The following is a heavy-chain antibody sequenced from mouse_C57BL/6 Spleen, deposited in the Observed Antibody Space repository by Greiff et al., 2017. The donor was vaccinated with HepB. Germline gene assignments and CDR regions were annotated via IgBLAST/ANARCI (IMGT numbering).Heavy chain of an antibody. D-gene: IGHD2-1*01. V-gene: IGHV7-3*01. CDR1: GFTFTDYY. CDR2: IRNKANGYTT. CDR3: ARYRGGYGIFDY. J-gene: IGHJ2*01. Sequence: EVKLVESGGGLVQPGGSLSLSCAASGFTFTDYYMSWVRQPPGKALEWLGFIRNKANGYTTEYSASVKGRFTISRDNSQIILYLQMNALRAEDSATYYCARYRGGYGIFDYWGQGTTLTVSS.